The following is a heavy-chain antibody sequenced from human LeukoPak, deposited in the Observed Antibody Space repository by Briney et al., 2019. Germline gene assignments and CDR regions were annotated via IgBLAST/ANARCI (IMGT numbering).Heavy chain of an antibody. CDR1: EYTFTSYA. D-gene: IGHD6-19*01. Sequence: ASVKVSCKASEYTFTSYAMHWVRQAPGQRLEWMGWINAGNGNTKYSQKFQGRVTITRDTSASTAYMELSSLGSEDTAVYYCARDRGGEQWLAFYFDYWGQGTLVTVSS. CDR2: INAGNGNT. CDR3: ARDRGGEQWLAFYFDY. J-gene: IGHJ4*02. V-gene: IGHV1-3*01.